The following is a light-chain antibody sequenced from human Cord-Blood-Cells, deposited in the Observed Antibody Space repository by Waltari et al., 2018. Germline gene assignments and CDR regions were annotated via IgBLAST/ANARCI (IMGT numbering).Light chain of an antibody. CDR1: QGISSA. J-gene: IGKJ4*01. V-gene: IGKV1-13*02. Sequence: AIQLTQSPSSLSASVGARVTITCRASQGISSALAWYQQKPGKAPKLLIYDASSVESGVRSRFSGSGSETDFTLTISSLQPEDFATYYCQQFNSYPLTFGGGTKVEIK. CDR2: DAS. CDR3: QQFNSYPLT.